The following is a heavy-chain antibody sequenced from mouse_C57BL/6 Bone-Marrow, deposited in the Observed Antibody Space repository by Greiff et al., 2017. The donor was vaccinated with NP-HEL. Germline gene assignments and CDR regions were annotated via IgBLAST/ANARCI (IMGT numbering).Heavy chain of an antibody. D-gene: IGHD2-4*01. J-gene: IGHJ4*01. Sequence: QVQLQQPGAELVKPGASVKVSCKASGYTFTSYWMHWVKQRPGQGLEWIGRIHPSDSDTNYNQKFKGKATLTVDKSSSTAYMQLSSLTSEDSAVYYCAMRIYYDYGGDYAMDYWGQGTSVTVSS. CDR2: IHPSDSDT. V-gene: IGHV1-74*01. CDR3: AMRIYYDYGGDYAMDY. CDR1: GYTFTSYW.